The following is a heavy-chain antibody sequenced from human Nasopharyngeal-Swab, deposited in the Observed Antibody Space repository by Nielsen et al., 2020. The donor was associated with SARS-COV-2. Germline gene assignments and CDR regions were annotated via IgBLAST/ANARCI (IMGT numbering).Heavy chain of an antibody. CDR3: VKDRGAHSVVVVAAS. CDR1: GFTFSSYT. Sequence: GESLKISCSASGFTFSSYTMHWVHQAPGKGLEHVSAISSNGGSTYYADSVKGRFTISRDNSKNTLNLQMSSLRAEDTAVYYCVKDRGAHSVVVVAASWGQGTLVTVSS. D-gene: IGHD2-15*01. J-gene: IGHJ4*02. V-gene: IGHV3-64D*06. CDR2: ISSNGGST.